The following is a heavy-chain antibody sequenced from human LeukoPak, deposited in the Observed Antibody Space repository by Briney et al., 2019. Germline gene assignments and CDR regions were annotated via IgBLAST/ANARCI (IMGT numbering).Heavy chain of an antibody. Sequence: GGSLRLSCTASGFTFGDYDMSWVRQAPGKGVEWVGFIRSKAYGGATEYAASVKGRFTISRVDSESIAYLQMNSLKTEDTAVYYCTRGGRDYFDYWGQGTLVTVSS. CDR2: IRSKAYGGAT. CDR1: GFTFGDYD. D-gene: IGHD6-25*01. J-gene: IGHJ4*02. CDR3: TRGGRDYFDY. V-gene: IGHV3-49*04.